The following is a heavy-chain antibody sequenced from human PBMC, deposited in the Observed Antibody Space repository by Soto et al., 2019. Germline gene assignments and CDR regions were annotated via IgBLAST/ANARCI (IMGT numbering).Heavy chain of an antibody. Sequence: GGSLRLSCAASGFTFSGYSMSWVRQAPGKGLEWVSGFRTGADDGTTYYADSVKGRFTISRDISKNTLFLQMNSLRAEDTAIYYCAKKVNSGPGSQYFDYWGQGTLVTSPQ. CDR2: FRTGADDGTT. CDR3: AKKVNSGPGSQYFDY. D-gene: IGHD3-10*01. V-gene: IGHV3-23*01. J-gene: IGHJ4*02. CDR1: GFTFSGYS.